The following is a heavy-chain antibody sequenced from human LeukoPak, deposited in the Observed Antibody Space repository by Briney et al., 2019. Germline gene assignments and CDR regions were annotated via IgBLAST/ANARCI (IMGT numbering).Heavy chain of an antibody. J-gene: IGHJ4*02. D-gene: IGHD1-26*01. CDR1: GFTFSNYG. CDR3: ARVVRGSYFDY. V-gene: IGHV3-66*02. CDR2: IYSGGST. Sequence: PGRSLRLSCAASGFTFSNYGMHWVRQAPGKGLEWVSVIYSGGSTYYADSVKGRFTISRDNSKNTLYLQMNSLRAEDTAVYYCARVVRGSYFDYWGQGTLVTVSS.